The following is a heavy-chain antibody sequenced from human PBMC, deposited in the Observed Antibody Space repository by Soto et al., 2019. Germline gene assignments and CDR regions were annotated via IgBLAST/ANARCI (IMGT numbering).Heavy chain of an antibody. CDR1: GFSLSTTGXG. V-gene: IGHV2-5*02. J-gene: IGHJ5*02. Sequence: QITLKESGPTLVKPTETLTLTCTFSGFSLSTTGXGVXXXRQPPGKALEWLAVIYWDDDKRYSPSLKSRLSXXXXXXXXXXXXXXXXXXXXXXXXXYXGXXXXXRXSWGQGTLVTVSS. CDR2: IYWDDDK. CDR3: GXXXXXRXS. D-gene: IGHD3-10*01.